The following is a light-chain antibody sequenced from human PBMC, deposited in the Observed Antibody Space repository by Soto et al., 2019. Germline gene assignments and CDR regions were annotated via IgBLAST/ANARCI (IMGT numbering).Light chain of an antibody. CDR2: GAS. Sequence: IVMTQSPATLSVSPGERATFSCRASQSVSNNYLAWYQQKPGQAPRLLIYGASNRATGIPDRLSGSGSGTEFTLTISRLEPEDFAVYYCQQYGSSGTFGQGTKVDIK. V-gene: IGKV3-20*01. J-gene: IGKJ1*01. CDR1: QSVSNNY. CDR3: QQYGSSGT.